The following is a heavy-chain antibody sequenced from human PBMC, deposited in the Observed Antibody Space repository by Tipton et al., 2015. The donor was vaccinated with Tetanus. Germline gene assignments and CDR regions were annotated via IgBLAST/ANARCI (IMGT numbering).Heavy chain of an antibody. CDR1: GGSISPYY. J-gene: IGHJ6*02. CDR2: IYYSGSI. Sequence: TLSLTCTVSGGSISPYYWSWIRQPPGKRLEWIGYIYYSGSINYNPSLKSRVTIAVDTSKNQLSLTLTSVTAADTAVYYCARNGSVTPRTLYYRYNGMDVWGQGTTVTVSS. D-gene: IGHD2-21*02. CDR3: ARNGSVTPRTLYYRYNGMDV. V-gene: IGHV4-59*01.